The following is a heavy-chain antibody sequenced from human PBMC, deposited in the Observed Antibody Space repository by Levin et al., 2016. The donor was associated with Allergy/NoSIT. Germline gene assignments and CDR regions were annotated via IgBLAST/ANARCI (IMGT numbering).Heavy chain of an antibody. Sequence: GESLKISCVVSGLIFKNHWMTWVRQAPGKGLEWVANIKPDGSEKNHGHSVEGRFTISRDNTKNTLYLEANKVGADDTAVYYCATGSCSSTSCSRYFDWWGRGTLVSVSS. CDR2: IKPDGSEK. CDR1: GLIFKNHW. V-gene: IGHV3-7*03. CDR3: ATGSCSSTSCSRYFDW. J-gene: IGHJ4*02. D-gene: IGHD2-2*01.